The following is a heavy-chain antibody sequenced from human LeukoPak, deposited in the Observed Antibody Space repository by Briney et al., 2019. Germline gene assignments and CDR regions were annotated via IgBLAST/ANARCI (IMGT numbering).Heavy chain of an antibody. D-gene: IGHD6-13*01. Sequence: GGSWSPSWEAPGSTFGNPGLGWVGKLPGKGLKWVGRIKSKTDGGTTDYAAPVKGRFTISRDDSKNTLYLQMNSLKTEDTAVYYCTRQQLVFDYWGQGTLVTVSS. CDR1: GSTFGNPG. J-gene: IGHJ4*02. V-gene: IGHV3-15*01. CDR3: TRQQLVFDY. CDR2: IKSKTDGGTT.